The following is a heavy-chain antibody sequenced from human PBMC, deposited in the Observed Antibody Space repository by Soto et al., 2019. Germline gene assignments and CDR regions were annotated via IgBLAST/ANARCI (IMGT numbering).Heavy chain of an antibody. CDR3: ARGMYRAFDY. Sequence: GSLRLSCAASEFSVSSNYLSWVRQAPGKGLEWLSGIYSGGATYYTDSVAGRFTISRDNSKNTVYLQMNSLRVDDTAVYYCARGMYRAFDYWGQGTVVTAPQ. CDR2: IYSGGAT. V-gene: IGHV3-53*01. D-gene: IGHD1-1*01. J-gene: IGHJ4*02. CDR1: EFSVSSNY.